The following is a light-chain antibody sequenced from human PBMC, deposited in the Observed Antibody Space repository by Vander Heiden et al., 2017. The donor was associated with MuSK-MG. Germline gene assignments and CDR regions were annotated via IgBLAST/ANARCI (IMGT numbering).Light chain of an antibody. CDR3: QQSYRTPLT. J-gene: IGKJ4*01. Sequence: DIQLTKSPSSLSASVGDRVTISCRASQNMNTFLNWFQQKPGKPPTLLIYGTSTLYSGVPSRFSGSGSGTDFTLTISSLQAEDFATYYCQQSYRTPLTFGGGTRVEIK. CDR1: QNMNTF. CDR2: GTS. V-gene: IGKV1-39*01.